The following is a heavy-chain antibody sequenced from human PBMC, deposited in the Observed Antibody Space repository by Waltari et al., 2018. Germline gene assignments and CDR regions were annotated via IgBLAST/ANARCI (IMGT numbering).Heavy chain of an antibody. V-gene: IGHV1-69*04. CDR3: ALSPQQLMAFDF. J-gene: IGHJ3*01. CDR1: GHTFNKYA. D-gene: IGHD6-13*01. CDR2: IVPILRMT. Sequence: QVQVVQSGAEVKKPGSSVKVSCQVSGHTFNKYAISWVRQAPGQGLEWMGRIVPILRMTNYAQKFQGRVTLTATTSTTTAFMELSSLRSDDTAVYYCALSPQQLMAFDFWGQGTMVTVSS.